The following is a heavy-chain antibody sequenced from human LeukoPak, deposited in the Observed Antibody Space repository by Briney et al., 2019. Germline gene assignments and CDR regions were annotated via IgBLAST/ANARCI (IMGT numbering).Heavy chain of an antibody. V-gene: IGHV3-30*18. CDR3: AKVAFQWELLKGAFDY. Sequence: GGSLRLSCAASGFTFSSYGMHWVRQAPGKGLEWVAVISYDGSNKYYADSMKGRFTISRDNSKNTLYLQMNSLRAEDTAVYYCAKVAFQWELLKGAFDYWGQGTLVTVSS. D-gene: IGHD1-26*01. CDR1: GFTFSSYG. J-gene: IGHJ4*02. CDR2: ISYDGSNK.